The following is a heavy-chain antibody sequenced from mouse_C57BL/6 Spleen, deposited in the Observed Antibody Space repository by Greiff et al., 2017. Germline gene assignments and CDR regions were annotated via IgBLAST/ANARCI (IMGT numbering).Heavy chain of an antibody. CDR1: GYTFTSYW. V-gene: IGHV1-55*01. CDR3: ARRGDYDWYFDV. Sequence: QVQLQQPGAELVKPGASVKMSCKASGYTFTSYWITWVKQRPGQGLAWIGDIYPGSGSTNYNEKFKSKATLTVDTSSSTAYMQLSSLTSEDSAVYCCARRGDYDWYFDVWGTGTTVTVSS. D-gene: IGHD2-4*01. J-gene: IGHJ1*03. CDR2: IYPGSGST.